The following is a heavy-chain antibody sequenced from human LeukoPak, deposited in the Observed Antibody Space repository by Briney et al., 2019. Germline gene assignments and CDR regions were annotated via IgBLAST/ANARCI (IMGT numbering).Heavy chain of an antibody. CDR1: GGSISSYY. CDR3: ARIRKDRDGFGGSPRGYYYYYMDV. Sequence: SETLSLTCTVSGGSISSYYWSWIRQPPGKGLEWIGYIYYSGSTNYNPSLKSRVTISVDTSKNQFSLKLSSVTAADTAVYYCARIRKDRDGFGGSPRGYYYYYMDVWGKGTTVTVSS. CDR2: IYYSGST. J-gene: IGHJ6*03. V-gene: IGHV4-59*01. D-gene: IGHD3-10*01.